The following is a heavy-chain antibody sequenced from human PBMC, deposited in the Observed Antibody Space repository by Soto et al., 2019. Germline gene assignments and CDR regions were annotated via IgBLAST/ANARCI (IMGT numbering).Heavy chain of an antibody. D-gene: IGHD5-12*01. Sequence: XETLPLTCTVSGGSVSSGSYYWSWIRQPPGKGLEWIGYIYYSGSTNYNPSLKSRVTISVDTSKNQFSLKLSSVTAADTAVYYCARGRRDGYNPFVYFDYWGQGTLVTV. J-gene: IGHJ4*02. CDR3: ARGRRDGYNPFVYFDY. CDR1: GGSVSSGSYY. V-gene: IGHV4-61*01. CDR2: IYYSGST.